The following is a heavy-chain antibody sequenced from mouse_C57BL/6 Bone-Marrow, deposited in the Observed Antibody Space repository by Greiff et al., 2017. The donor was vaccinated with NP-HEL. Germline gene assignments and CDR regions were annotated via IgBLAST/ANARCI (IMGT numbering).Heavy chain of an antibody. Sequence: VQLKESGPELVKPGASVKISCKASGYSFTSYYIHWVKQRPGQGLEWIGWIYPGSGNTKYNEKFKGKATLTADTSSSTAYMQLSSLTSEDSAVYYCARGTKGLFDYWGQGTTLTVSS. J-gene: IGHJ2*01. CDR1: GYSFTSYY. CDR3: ARGTKGLFDY. D-gene: IGHD1-3*01. CDR2: IYPGSGNT. V-gene: IGHV1-66*01.